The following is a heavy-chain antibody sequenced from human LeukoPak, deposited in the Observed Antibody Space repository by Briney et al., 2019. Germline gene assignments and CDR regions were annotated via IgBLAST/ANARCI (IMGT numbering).Heavy chain of an antibody. D-gene: IGHD5-18*01. J-gene: IGHJ4*02. V-gene: IGHV1-2*02. CDR2: INLNSGGT. CDR3: ARCGYSYGHFDY. Sequence: GASVKVSCKASGYSFTDYLIHWVRQAPGQGLEWMGWINLNSGGTSYAQKFQARVTMTSDTSISTVYMELSSLRSDDTAVYYCARCGYSYGHFDYWGQGTPVTVSS. CDR1: GYSFTDYL.